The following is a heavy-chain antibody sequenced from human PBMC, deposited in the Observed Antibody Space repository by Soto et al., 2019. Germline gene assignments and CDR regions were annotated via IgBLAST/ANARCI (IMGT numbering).Heavy chain of an antibody. J-gene: IGHJ4*02. CDR1: GGSISSYY. V-gene: IGHV4-59*01. CDR2: IYYSGST. D-gene: IGHD1-20*01. CDR3: ARDRGRVYNWIFDY. Sequence: SETLSLTCTVSGGSISSYYWSWIRQPPGKGLEWIGYIYYSGSTNYNPSLKSRVTISVDTSKNHFFLKLSSLTAADTAVYYCARDRGRVYNWIFDYWGLGTLVTVSS.